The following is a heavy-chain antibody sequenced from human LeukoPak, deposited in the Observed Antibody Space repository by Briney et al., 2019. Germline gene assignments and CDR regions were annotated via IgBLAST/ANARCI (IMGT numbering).Heavy chain of an antibody. CDR3: ARVPTL. CDR2: IYNGNT. J-gene: IGHJ4*02. CDR1: GGSISNSY. Sequence: PSETLSLTCTVSGGSISNSYWSWIRQLPGKGLEWIGYIYNGNTNYNPSLKSRVTISVDTSKNQFSLKLTSVTAADTAVYYCARVPTLWGQGALVTVSS. V-gene: IGHV4-59*08. D-gene: IGHD4/OR15-4a*01.